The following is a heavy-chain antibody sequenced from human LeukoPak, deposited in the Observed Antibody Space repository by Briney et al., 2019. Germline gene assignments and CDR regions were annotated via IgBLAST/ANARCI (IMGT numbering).Heavy chain of an antibody. V-gene: IGHV3-33*01. J-gene: IGHJ4*02. CDR1: GFTFSSYG. CDR3: ARGRYCGGDCYYFDY. CDR2: IFYDGSGE. Sequence: PGGSLRLSCAASGFTFSSYGLHWVRQAPGKGLEWVAVIFYDGSGEYCAASVRGRFTISRDNAKNSLYLQMNSLRAEDTAVYYCARGRYCGGDCYYFDYWGQGTLVTVSS. D-gene: IGHD2-21*02.